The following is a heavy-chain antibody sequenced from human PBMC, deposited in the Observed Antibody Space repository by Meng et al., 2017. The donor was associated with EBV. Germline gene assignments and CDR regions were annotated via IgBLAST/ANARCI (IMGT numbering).Heavy chain of an antibody. J-gene: IGHJ4*02. D-gene: IGHD2-21*02. V-gene: IGHV1-18*01. CDR3: ACRGDRTDY. CDR2: ISAYNGNT. Sequence: QGQLVQSGAEVTKPGASVKVSCNASGYTFTIYGISWLRQAPGQGLEWRGWISAYNGNTNYAQKLQGRVTMTTDTSTSTAYMELRSLRSDNTAVNYCACRGDRTDYWGQGTLVTVSS. CDR1: GYTFTIYG.